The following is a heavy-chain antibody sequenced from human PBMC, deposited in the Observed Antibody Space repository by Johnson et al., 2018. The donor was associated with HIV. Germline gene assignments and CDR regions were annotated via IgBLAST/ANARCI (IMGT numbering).Heavy chain of an antibody. CDR2: IWFDGSNK. D-gene: IGHD6-13*01. V-gene: IGHV3-33*01. CDR1: GFTFNNYG. J-gene: IGHJ3*02. CDR3: AFSSWYAFDI. Sequence: QVQLVESGGGVVQPGRSLRLSCAASGFTFNNYGTHWVRQAPGKGLEWVAVIWFDGSNKHYADSVKGRFTISRDNSKNTLYLQINSLRAEDTAVYYCAFSSWYAFDIWGQGTMVTVSS.